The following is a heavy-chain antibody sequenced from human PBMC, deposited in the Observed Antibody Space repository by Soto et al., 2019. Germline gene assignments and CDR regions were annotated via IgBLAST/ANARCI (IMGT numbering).Heavy chain of an antibody. Sequence: GGSLRLSCAASGFTFSSYWMHWVRQAPGKGLVWVSRINSDGSSTSYADSVKGRFTISRGNAKNTLYLQMNSLRAEDTAVYYCARGIVCTNGVCYTRYYYYGMDVWGQGTTVTVSS. J-gene: IGHJ6*02. D-gene: IGHD2-8*01. CDR2: INSDGSST. CDR1: GFTFSSYW. V-gene: IGHV3-74*01. CDR3: ARGIVCTNGVCYTRYYYYGMDV.